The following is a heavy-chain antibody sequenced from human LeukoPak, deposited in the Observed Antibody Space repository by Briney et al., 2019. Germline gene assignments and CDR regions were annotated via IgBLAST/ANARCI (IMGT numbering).Heavy chain of an antibody. J-gene: IGHJ4*02. D-gene: IGHD3-22*01. CDR3: AREGYYYDSSGYLTGGYFDY. CDR2: IYYSGST. CDR1: GGSISGSSYY. Sequence: SETLSLTCTVSGGSISGSSYYWSWIRQHPGKGLEWIGYIYYSGSTYYNPSLKSRVTISVDTSKNQFSLKLSSVTAADTAVYYCAREGYYYDSSGYLTGGYFDYWGQGTLVTVSS. V-gene: IGHV4-31*03.